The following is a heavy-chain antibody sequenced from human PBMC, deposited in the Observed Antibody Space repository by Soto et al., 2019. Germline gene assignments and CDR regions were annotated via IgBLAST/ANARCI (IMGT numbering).Heavy chain of an antibody. D-gene: IGHD5-12*01. V-gene: IGHV3-30*03. Sequence: QVQLVESGGGVVQPGRSLRLSCAASGFTFSSYGMHWVRQAPGKGLEWVAVISYDGSNKYYADSVKGRFTISRDNSKXXXXLXXNXXXXXXXXXXXCXKSDXXXXXGPDIDGYWGQGTLVTVSS. J-gene: IGHJ4*02. CDR1: GFTFSSYG. CDR3: XKSDXXXXXGPDIDGY. CDR2: ISYDGSNK.